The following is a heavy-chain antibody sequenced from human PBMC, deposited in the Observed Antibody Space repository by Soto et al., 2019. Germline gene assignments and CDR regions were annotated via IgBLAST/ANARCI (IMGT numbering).Heavy chain of an antibody. V-gene: IGHV1-69*01. Sequence: QVHLLLPAGAEVKKPGSSVKVSCKASGGTPSTSAISWVRQAPGQGLEWMGGRIPVFGRVKYAPNFQGRVTITAFESTNTAYMELSSLRPEDTAVDYCAGGRRVVVGRRAYYGMDVWGQGNTVTVSS. D-gene: IGHD3-22*01. CDR1: GGTPSTSA. CDR2: RIPVFGRV. CDR3: AGGRRVVVGRRAYYGMDV. J-gene: IGHJ6*02.